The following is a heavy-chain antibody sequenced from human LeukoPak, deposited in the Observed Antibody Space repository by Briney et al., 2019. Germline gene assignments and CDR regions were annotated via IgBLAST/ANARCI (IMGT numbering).Heavy chain of an antibody. CDR3: ARRPYGDYLGLWYFDL. D-gene: IGHD4-17*01. CDR2: IYYSGST. CDR1: GGSIRSSSYY. Sequence: PSETLSLTCSVSGGSIRSSSYYWGWIRQPPGKGLEWIGSIYYSGSTYYNPSLKSRVTISVDTSKNQFSLKLSSVTAADTAVYYCARRPYGDYLGLWYFDLWGRGTLVTVSS. V-gene: IGHV4-39*07. J-gene: IGHJ2*01.